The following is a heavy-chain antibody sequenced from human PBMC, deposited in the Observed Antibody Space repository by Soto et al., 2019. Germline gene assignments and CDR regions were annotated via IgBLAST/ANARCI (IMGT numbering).Heavy chain of an antibody. J-gene: IGHJ5*02. CDR2: INAGNGNT. D-gene: IGHD2-2*01. V-gene: IGHV1-3*01. CDR1: GYTFTSYA. CDR3: ARDLWHCSSTSCSPFSWFDP. Sequence: ASVKVSCKASGYTFTSYAMHWVRQAPGQRLEWMGWINAGNGNTKYSQKFQGRVTITRDTSASTAYMELSSLRSEDTAVYYCARDLWHCSSTSCSPFSWFDPWGQGTLVTVSS.